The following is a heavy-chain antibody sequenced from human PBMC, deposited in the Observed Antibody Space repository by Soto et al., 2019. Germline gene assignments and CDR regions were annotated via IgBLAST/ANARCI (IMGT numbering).Heavy chain of an antibody. CDR1: GGSISSYY. CDR2: IYYSGST. J-gene: IGHJ6*03. CDR3: ARGSAEHCSGGSCYSDYYYYMDV. V-gene: IGHV4-59*08. D-gene: IGHD2-15*01. Sequence: SETLSLTCTVSGGSISSYYWSWIRQPPGKGLEWIGYIYYSGSTNYNPSLKSRVTISLDTSKNQFSLKLSSVTAADTAVYYCARGSAEHCSGGSCYSDYYYYMDVWGKGTTVTVSS.